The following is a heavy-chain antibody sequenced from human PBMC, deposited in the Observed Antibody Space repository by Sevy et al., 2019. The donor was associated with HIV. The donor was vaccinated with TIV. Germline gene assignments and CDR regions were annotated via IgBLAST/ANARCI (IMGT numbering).Heavy chain of an antibody. Sequence: SETLSLTCTVSGGYISSNNYYWGWIRQPPGKGLEWIGSIYDSGSAYYHPSLKSRVTISVDTSKNQFSRKVSSVTAADTAVYYCARLTIFGVVTDNWFDPWGQGTLVTVSS. CDR3: ARLTIFGVVTDNWFDP. V-gene: IGHV4-39*01. CDR1: GGYISSNNYY. J-gene: IGHJ5*02. D-gene: IGHD3-3*01. CDR2: IYDSGSA.